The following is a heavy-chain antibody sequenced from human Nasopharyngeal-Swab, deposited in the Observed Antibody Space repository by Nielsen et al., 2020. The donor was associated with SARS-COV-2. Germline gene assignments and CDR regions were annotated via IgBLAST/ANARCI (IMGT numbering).Heavy chain of an antibody. CDR1: GFTFSSYS. V-gene: IGHV3-21*01. J-gene: IGHJ4*02. D-gene: IGHD6-19*01. CDR3: ARGGIAVADRGGQSGENDY. CDR2: ISSSSSYI. Sequence: GESLKISCAASGFTFSSYSMNWVRQAPGKGLEWVSSISSSSSYIYYADSVKGRFTISRDNAKNSLYLQMNSLRAEDTAVYYCARGGIAVADRGGQSGENDYWGQGTLVTVSS.